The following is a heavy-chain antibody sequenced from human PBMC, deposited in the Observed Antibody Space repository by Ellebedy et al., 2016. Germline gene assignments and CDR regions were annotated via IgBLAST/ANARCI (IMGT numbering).Heavy chain of an antibody. D-gene: IGHD2-8*02. CDR3: ARGETYYSGTSDYGFEY. CDR2: ISFDGSVK. V-gene: IGHV3-30*04. Sequence: GGSLRLSXAASGFTLRNYALHWVRQAPGEGLEWLALISFDGSVKYYADSVKGRFTISRDNSKNTLYLQMSSLREEDTAVYFCARGETYYSGTSDYGFEYWGQGTLVTVSS. J-gene: IGHJ4*02. CDR1: GFTLRNYA.